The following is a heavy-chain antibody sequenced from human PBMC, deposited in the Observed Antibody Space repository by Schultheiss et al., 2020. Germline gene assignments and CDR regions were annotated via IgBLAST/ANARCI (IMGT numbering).Heavy chain of an antibody. CDR1: GGSISSSNW. CDR2: INHSGST. J-gene: IGHJ4*02. CDR3: ARDPWQWLVQDDY. Sequence: SATLSLTCAVSGGSISSSNWWSWVRQPPGKGLEWIGEINHSGSTNYNPSLKSRVTISVDTSKNQFSLKLSSVTAADTAVYYCARDPWQWLVQDDYWGQGTLVTGSS. V-gene: IGHV4-4*02. D-gene: IGHD6-19*01.